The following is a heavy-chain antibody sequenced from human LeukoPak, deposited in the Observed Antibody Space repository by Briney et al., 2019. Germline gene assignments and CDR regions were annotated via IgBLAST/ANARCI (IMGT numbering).Heavy chain of an antibody. CDR1: GFTFSNFD. Sequence: GGSMRLSCAASGFTFSNFDVTWVRQAPGKGLEWVSSISGSGDRTYYADSVKGRFTISRDNFKNTLYLQMISLTADDTAVYFCAKDTGTTTIGWFDPWGQGTQVTVSS. CDR2: ISGSGDRT. CDR3: AKDTGTTTIGWFDP. V-gene: IGHV3-23*01. J-gene: IGHJ5*02. D-gene: IGHD1-1*01.